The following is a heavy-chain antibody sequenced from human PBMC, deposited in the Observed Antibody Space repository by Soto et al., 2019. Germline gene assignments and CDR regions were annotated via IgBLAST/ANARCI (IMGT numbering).Heavy chain of an antibody. CDR2: IKQDGSEK. Sequence: WGSLRLSCAASGFTFISYWMSCFRHSPFKWLEWVANIKQDGSEKYYVDSVKGRFTISRDNAKNSLYLQMNSLRAEDTAVYYCARDRGVVAATGRWYYYGMDVWGQGTTVTVSS. D-gene: IGHD2-15*01. CDR3: ARDRGVVAATGRWYYYGMDV. V-gene: IGHV3-7*03. J-gene: IGHJ6*02. CDR1: GFTFISYW.